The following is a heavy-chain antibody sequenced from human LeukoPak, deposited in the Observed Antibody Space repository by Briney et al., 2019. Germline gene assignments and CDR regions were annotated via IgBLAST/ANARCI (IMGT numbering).Heavy chain of an antibody. V-gene: IGHV4-59*01. CDR3: ARVIYNWIESPFVDY. Sequence: TSETLSLTCTVSGGSISSYYWSWIRQPPGKGLEWIGYIYYSGSTNYNPSLKSRVTISVDTSKNQFSLKLSSVTAADTAVYYCARVIYNWIESPFVDYWGQGTLVTVSS. D-gene: IGHD1-20*01. J-gene: IGHJ4*02. CDR1: GGSISSYY. CDR2: IYYSGST.